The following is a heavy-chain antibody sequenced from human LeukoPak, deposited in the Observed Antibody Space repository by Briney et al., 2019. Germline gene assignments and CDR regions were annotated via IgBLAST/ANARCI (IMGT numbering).Heavy chain of an antibody. Sequence: PGGSLRLSCVASRFTFNTYAVKWVRQAPGKGLEWVSAISGNGDITYYADSVKGRFTISRDNSKNTLYLQMNSLRAEDTAVYYCAKKTAMVTQEYWGQGTLVTVSS. D-gene: IGHD5-18*01. J-gene: IGHJ4*02. CDR2: ISGNGDIT. CDR1: RFTFNTYA. CDR3: AKKTAMVTQEY. V-gene: IGHV3-23*01.